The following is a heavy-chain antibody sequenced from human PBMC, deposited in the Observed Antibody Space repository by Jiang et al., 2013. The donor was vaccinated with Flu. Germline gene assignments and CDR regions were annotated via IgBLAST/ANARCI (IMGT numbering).Heavy chain of an antibody. CDR3: ARGDCSGGGCHWRGVDY. J-gene: IGHJ4*02. Sequence: KPSETLSLTCTVSGSSFSNHYWSWIRQPPGKGLEWIGYLYNSGSTNYNPSLKTRVTISLDTSKNQFSLRLSSVTAADTAVYYCARGDCSGGGCHWRGVDYWGQGTLVTVSS. V-gene: IGHV4-59*11. D-gene: IGHD2-15*01. CDR2: LYNSGST. CDR1: GSSFSNHY.